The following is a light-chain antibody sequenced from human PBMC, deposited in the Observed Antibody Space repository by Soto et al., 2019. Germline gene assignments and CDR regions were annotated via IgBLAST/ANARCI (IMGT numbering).Light chain of an antibody. CDR2: AAS. CDR3: QQSYSTPPT. Sequence: EIQMTHSPSSLSASLLYRVTITFLASQSISSYLNWYQQKPGKAPKLLIYAASSLQSGVPSRFSGSGSGTDFTLTISSLQPEDFATYYCQQSYSTPPTFGQGTKVDIK. V-gene: IGKV1-39*01. CDR1: QSISSY. J-gene: IGKJ1*01.